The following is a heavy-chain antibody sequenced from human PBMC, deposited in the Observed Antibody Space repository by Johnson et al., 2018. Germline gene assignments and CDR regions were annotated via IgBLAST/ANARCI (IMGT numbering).Heavy chain of an antibody. D-gene: IGHD3-10*01. CDR3: STDGAH. CDR2: ISYDGSNK. J-gene: IGHJ1*01. Sequence: QVQLVESGGGVVEHGMSLRLACAASGFTFSSYGMHWVRQAPGTGLEWVAVISYDGSNKYYADSVKGRFTISRDNSKNTLYLQMNSLKTEDTAVYYGSTDGAHWGQGTLFTVSS. CDR1: GFTFSSYG. V-gene: IGHV3-30*03.